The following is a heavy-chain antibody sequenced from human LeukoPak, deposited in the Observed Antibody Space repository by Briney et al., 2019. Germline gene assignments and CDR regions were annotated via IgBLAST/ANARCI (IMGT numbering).Heavy chain of an antibody. CDR1: GYTLTDFA. D-gene: IGHD6-6*01. CDR2: FDPEGGET. J-gene: IGHJ4*02. CDR3: ARKSRPLEYSSSDY. Sequence: ASMKVSCKVSGYTLTDFAIHWVRQAPGKGLEWMGGFDPEGGETIYAQKFQGRITMTEDTSTDTSYMELSSLRSDDTAVYYCARKSRPLEYSSSDYWGQGTLVTVSS. V-gene: IGHV1-24*01.